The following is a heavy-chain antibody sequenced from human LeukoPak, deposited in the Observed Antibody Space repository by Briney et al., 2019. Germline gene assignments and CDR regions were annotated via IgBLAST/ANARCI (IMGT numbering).Heavy chain of an antibody. CDR3: AKHNVYSNSPIDY. CDR2: VSGTGGAT. V-gene: IGHV3-23*01. D-gene: IGHD6-6*01. Sequence: GGSLRLSCAASGFTFSSYAMSWVRQAPGKGLEWVSTVSGTGGATYYADSVKGRFTISRDTSKTTLYLQMNSLRAEDTAIYYCAKHNVYSNSPIDYWGQGALVTVSS. CDR1: GFTFSSYA. J-gene: IGHJ4*02.